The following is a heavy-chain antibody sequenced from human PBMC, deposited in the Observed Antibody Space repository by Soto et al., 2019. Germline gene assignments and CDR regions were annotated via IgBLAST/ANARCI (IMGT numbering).Heavy chain of an antibody. CDR3: TTEPYYYDSSGYYIAYYGMDV. V-gene: IGHV3-15*01. Sequence: SLRLSCAASGFTFSNAWMSWVRQAPGKGLEWVGRIKSKTDGGTTDYAAPVKGRFTVSRDDSKNTLYLQMNSLKTEDTAVYYCTTEPYYYDSSGYYIAYYGMDVWGQGTTVTVSS. CDR1: GFTFSNAW. D-gene: IGHD3-22*01. CDR2: IKSKTDGGTT. J-gene: IGHJ6*02.